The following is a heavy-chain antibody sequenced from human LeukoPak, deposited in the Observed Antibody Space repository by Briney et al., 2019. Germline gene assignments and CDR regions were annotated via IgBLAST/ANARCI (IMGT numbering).Heavy chain of an antibody. CDR2: IIPIFGTA. D-gene: IGHD3-10*01. V-gene: IGHV1-69*06. J-gene: IGHJ5*02. Sequence: SVKVSCKASGGTFSSYAISWVRQAPGQGLEWMGGIIPIFGTANYAQKFQGRVTITADKSTSTAYMELSSLRSEDTAVYYCASGGSGSTDWFDPWGQGTLVTVSS. CDR3: ASGGSGSTDWFDP. CDR1: GGTFSSYA.